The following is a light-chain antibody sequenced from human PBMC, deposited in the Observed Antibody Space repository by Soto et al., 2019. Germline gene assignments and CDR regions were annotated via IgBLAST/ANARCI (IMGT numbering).Light chain of an antibody. CDR3: QSYDSSNHWDVV. J-gene: IGLJ2*01. V-gene: IGLV6-57*04. CDR1: SGSIASNY. CDR2: EDN. Sequence: NFMLTQPHSVSESPGKTVTISCTRSSGSIASNYVQWYQQRPGSAPTTVIYEDNQRPSGVPDRFSGSIDSSSNSASLTISGLKTEDEADYYCQSYDSSNHWDVVFGGGTKLTVL.